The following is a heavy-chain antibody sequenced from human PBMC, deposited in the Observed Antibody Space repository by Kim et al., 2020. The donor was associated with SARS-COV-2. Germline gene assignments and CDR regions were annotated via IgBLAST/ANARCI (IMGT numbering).Heavy chain of an antibody. CDR1: GGSISSSSYY. CDR2: IYYSGST. Sequence: SETLSLTCTVSGGSISSSSYYWGWIRQPPGKGLEWIGSIYYSGSTYYNPSLKSRVTISVDTSKNQFSLKLSSVTAADTAVYYCARQGYECSSSSGCWFDPWGQGTLVTVSS. J-gene: IGHJ5*02. D-gene: IGHD6-6*01. V-gene: IGHV4-39*01. CDR3: ARQGYECSSSSGCWFDP.